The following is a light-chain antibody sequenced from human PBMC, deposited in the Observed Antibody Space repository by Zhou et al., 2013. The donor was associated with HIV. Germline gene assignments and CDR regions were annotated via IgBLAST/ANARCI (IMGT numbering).Light chain of an antibody. V-gene: IGKV1-39*01. Sequence: DIQMTQSPSSLSASVGDRVTITCQASQDISSYLNWYQQKPGKAPKLLIYAASSLQSGVPSRFSGSGSGTDFTLTISSLQPEDFATYYCQQSYRTPYTFGQGTKLEIK. CDR1: QDISSY. CDR3: QQSYRTPYT. J-gene: IGKJ2*01. CDR2: AAS.